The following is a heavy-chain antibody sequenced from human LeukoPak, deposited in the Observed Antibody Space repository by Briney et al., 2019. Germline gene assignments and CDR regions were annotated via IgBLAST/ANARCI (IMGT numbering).Heavy chain of an antibody. CDR3: ARFRGELMDGFDF. J-gene: IGHJ4*02. Sequence: GDSLKISCKGSGHTFSTDWIAWVRQMHGKRLESMVAIYAGDAETRYRPVVQGQVTISADKSLNTAYLQWTNLKASDTAMYYCARFRGELMDGFDFWGQGTLVTVSS. V-gene: IGHV5-51*03. CDR1: GHTFSTDW. CDR2: IYAGDAET. D-gene: IGHD1-7*01.